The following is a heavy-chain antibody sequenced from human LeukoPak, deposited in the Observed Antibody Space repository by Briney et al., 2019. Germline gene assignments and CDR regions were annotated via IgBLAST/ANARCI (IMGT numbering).Heavy chain of an antibody. J-gene: IGHJ4*02. D-gene: IGHD6-19*01. Sequence: SGGSLRLSCAASGFTFSSYAMHWVRQAPGKGLEWVAVISYDGSNKYYADSVKGRFTISRDNSKNTLYLQMNSLRAEDTAVYYCARARGVAGTKSCYFDYWGQGTLVTVSS. CDR3: ARARGVAGTKSCYFDY. CDR1: GFTFSSYA. V-gene: IGHV3-30*04. CDR2: ISYDGSNK.